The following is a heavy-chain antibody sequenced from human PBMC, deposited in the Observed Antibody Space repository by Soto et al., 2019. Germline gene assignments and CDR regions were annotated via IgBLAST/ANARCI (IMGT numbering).Heavy chain of an antibody. CDR3: VSRPPYYGDSNFDY. CDR2: IIPILGIA. J-gene: IGHJ4*02. Sequence: QVQLVQSGAEVKKPGSSVKVSCKASGGTFSSYTISWVRQAPGQGLEWMGRIIPILGIANYAQKFQGRVTITADKSTSTAYMELSSLRSEDTAVYYCVSRPPYYGDSNFDYWGQGTLVTVSS. CDR1: GGTFSSYT. V-gene: IGHV1-69*02. D-gene: IGHD4-17*01.